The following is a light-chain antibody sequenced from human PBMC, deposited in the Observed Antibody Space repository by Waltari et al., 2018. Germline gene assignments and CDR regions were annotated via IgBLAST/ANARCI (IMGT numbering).Light chain of an antibody. CDR1: QSVSSSY. CDR2: GAS. V-gene: IGKV3-20*01. J-gene: IGKJ4*01. CDR3: QHYGSSPLT. Sequence: EIVLTQSPGTLSLSPGDRDTLSCRASQSVSSSYLAWYQQKPGQAPRLLIYGASSRATGIPDKFSGSGSGTDFTLTISRLEPEDFAVYYCQHYGSSPLTFGGGTKVEI.